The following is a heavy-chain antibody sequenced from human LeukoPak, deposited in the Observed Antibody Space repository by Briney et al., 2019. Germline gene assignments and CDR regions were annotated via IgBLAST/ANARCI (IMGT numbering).Heavy chain of an antibody. CDR2: ISGSGDST. Sequence: GGSLRLSCAASGFTFSSYGMSWVRQAPGKGLEWVSGISGSGDSTYYADSVKGRFTISRDNSRNTVYLQTNSLTAEDTAVYYCAKRYPYCANGVCYREGFDYWGQGTLVTVSS. CDR1: GFTFSSYG. D-gene: IGHD2-8*01. V-gene: IGHV3-23*01. J-gene: IGHJ4*02. CDR3: AKRYPYCANGVCYREGFDY.